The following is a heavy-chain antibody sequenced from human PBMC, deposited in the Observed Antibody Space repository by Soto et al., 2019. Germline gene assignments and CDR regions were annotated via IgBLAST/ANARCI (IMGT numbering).Heavy chain of an antibody. CDR2: IIPILGIA. Sequence: QVQLVQSGAEVKKPGSSVKVSCKASGGTFSSYTISWVRQAPGQGLEWMGRIIPILGIANYAQKFQGRVPHPADRSTSTAYMELSSRRSEDTAVHYCARGWSDIVVVVAATHYGMDVWGQGTTVTASS. V-gene: IGHV1-69*02. CDR3: ARGWSDIVVVVAATHYGMDV. J-gene: IGHJ6*02. D-gene: IGHD2-15*01. CDR1: GGTFSSYT.